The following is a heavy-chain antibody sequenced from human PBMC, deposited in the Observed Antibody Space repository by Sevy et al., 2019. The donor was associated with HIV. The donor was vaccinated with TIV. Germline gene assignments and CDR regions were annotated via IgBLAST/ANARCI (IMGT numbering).Heavy chain of an antibody. CDR1: GFSFSNNA. V-gene: IGHV3-23*01. D-gene: IGHD5-18*01. Sequence: GGSLRLSCGASGFSFSNNAMNWVRQAPGKGPEWVSGIDSGGLTYYADSVKDRFTISRDNSMEMLLLQMNSLRPDDTAVYYCATGDTAMITDLDYWGQGTLVTVSS. CDR3: ATGDTAMITDLDY. CDR2: IDSGGLT. J-gene: IGHJ4*02.